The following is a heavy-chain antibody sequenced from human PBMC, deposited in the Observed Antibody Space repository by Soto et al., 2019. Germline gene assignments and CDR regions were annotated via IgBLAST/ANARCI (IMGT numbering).Heavy chain of an antibody. CDR2: ISGYDGRT. D-gene: IGHD2-21*02. Sequence: QVHLVQSGAEVKKPGASVTVSCKASGYTFTRYGISWVRQAPGQGLEWMGWISGYDGRTNFAPKVQDRVTMTTDTSTSTVYMELRSLSSDDTAVYYCAREGDVPYYYYGMDVWGQGTTVTVSS. J-gene: IGHJ6*02. V-gene: IGHV1-18*01. CDR1: GYTFTRYG. CDR3: AREGDVPYYYYGMDV.